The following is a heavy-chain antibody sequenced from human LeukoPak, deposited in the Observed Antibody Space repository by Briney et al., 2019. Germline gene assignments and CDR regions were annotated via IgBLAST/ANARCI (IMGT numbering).Heavy chain of an antibody. V-gene: IGHV4-39*01. D-gene: IGHD2-2*01. CDR2: IYYSGST. J-gene: IGHJ6*03. Sequence: SETLSLTCTVSGGSISSSSYYWGWIRQPPGKGLEWIGSIYYSGSTYYNPSLKSRVTISVDTSKNQFSLKLSSVTAADTAVYYCARGAVAVPAASAYYYYYMDVWGKGTTVTVSS. CDR3: ARGAVAVPAASAYYYYYMDV. CDR1: GGSISSSSYY.